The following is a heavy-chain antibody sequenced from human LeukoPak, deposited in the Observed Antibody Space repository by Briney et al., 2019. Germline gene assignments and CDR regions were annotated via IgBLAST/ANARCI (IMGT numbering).Heavy chain of an antibody. CDR2: IHHSGSS. D-gene: IGHD3-22*01. CDR3: ARYYDGSGSPRFDP. Sequence: SETLSLTCTVSGDSISSGYYWGWIRQPPGRGLEWIGSIHHSGSSYYNPSLKSRVTISVDTSKSQFSLKLSSVTAADTAVHYCARYYDGSGSPRFDPWGQGTLVTVSS. V-gene: IGHV4-38-2*02. CDR1: GDSISSGYY. J-gene: IGHJ5*02.